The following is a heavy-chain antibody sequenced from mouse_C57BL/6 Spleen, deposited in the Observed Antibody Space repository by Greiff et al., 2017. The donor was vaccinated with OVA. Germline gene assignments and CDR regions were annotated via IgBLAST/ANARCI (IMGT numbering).Heavy chain of an antibody. D-gene: IGHD2-12*01. J-gene: IGHJ4*01. Sequence: VHLLESGPGLVQPSQSLSITCTVSGFSLTSYGVHWVRQSPGKGLEWLGVIWSGGSTDYNAAFISRLSISKDNSKSQVFFKMNSLQADDTAIYYCASLRRGYAMDYWGQGTSVTVSS. CDR3: ASLRRGYAMDY. CDR2: IWSGGST. CDR1: GFSLTSYG. V-gene: IGHV2-2*01.